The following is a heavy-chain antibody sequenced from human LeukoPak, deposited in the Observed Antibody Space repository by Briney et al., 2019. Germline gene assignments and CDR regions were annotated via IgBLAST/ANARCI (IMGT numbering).Heavy chain of an antibody. CDR3: AKDGTSYYDSSVFDY. D-gene: IGHD3-22*01. Sequence: GGSLRLSCAASGFTFSSYAMSWVRQAPGKGLEWVAVISYDGSNKYYADSVKGRFTISRDNSKNTLYLQMNSLRAEDTAVYYCAKDGTSYYDSSVFDYWGQGTLVTVSS. CDR2: ISYDGSNK. J-gene: IGHJ4*02. CDR1: GFTFSSYA. V-gene: IGHV3-30*18.